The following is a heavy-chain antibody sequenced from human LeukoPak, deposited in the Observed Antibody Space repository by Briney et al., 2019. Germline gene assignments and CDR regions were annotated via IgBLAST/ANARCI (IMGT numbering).Heavy chain of an antibody. V-gene: IGHV3-23*01. CDR2: ISGSGGST. CDR3: ARDFNPLYSGTYYEAFDI. J-gene: IGHJ3*02. CDR1: GFTFSSYA. Sequence: PGGSLRLSCAASGFTFSSYAMSWVRQAPGKGLEWVSAISGSGGSTYYADSVKGRFTISRDNSKNTLYPQMNSLRAEDTAVYYCARDFNPLYSGTYYEAFDIWGQGTMVTVSS. D-gene: IGHD1-26*01.